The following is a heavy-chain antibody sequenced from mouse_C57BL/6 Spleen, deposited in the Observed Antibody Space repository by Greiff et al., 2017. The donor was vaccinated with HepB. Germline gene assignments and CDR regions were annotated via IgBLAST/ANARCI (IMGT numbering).Heavy chain of an antibody. D-gene: IGHD2-2*01. CDR3: ARGGVVWLGDY. CDR1: GYSFTGYF. Sequence: VQLKESGPELVKPGDSVKISCKASGYSFTGYFMNWVMQSHGKSLEWIGCINPYNGETLYNQKFKGKATLTGDKSSSTAYMELRGLTSEDSAVYDCARGGVVWLGDYWGQGTTLTVSS. V-gene: IGHV1-20*01. CDR2: INPYNGET. J-gene: IGHJ2*01.